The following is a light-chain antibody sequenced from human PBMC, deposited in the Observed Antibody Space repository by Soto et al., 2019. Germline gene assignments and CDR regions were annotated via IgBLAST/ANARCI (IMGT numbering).Light chain of an antibody. V-gene: IGKV3-11*01. CDR1: QSVSSY. CDR2: DAS. J-gene: IGKJ4*02. CDR3: QHRSNGPPLT. Sequence: EIVLTQSPATLSLSPGERATLSCRASQSVSSYLAWYQQKPGQAPRLLIYDASNRATGIPARFSGSWSATDFTLTISSLAPEGFAVYYCQHRSNGPPLTFGGGTKVEIK.